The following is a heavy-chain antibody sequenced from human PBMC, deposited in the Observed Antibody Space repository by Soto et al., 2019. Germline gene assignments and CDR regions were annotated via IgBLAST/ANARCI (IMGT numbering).Heavy chain of an antibody. D-gene: IGHD6-13*01. CDR1: GLTFSHYS. J-gene: IGHJ6*02. V-gene: IGHV3-21*02. CDR3: ASVNSSMGYSNGMDV. Sequence: EVQLVESGGGLVKPGGSLRLSCAASGLTFSHYSMNWVRQAPGKGLEWVSSISGGGTYRYYAESVQGRFTISRDNAKHALDLQMNSLRAEDTAVYSCASVNSSMGYSNGMDVWGQGTTVTVSS. CDR2: ISGGGTYR.